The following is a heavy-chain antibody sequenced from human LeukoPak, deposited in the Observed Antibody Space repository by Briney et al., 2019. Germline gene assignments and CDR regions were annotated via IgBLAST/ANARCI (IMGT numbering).Heavy chain of an antibody. D-gene: IGHD6-6*01. V-gene: IGHV1-69*04. CDR1: GGTFSSFS. J-gene: IGHJ6*02. CDR2: IIPGFGIR. Sequence: ASVKVSCKASGGTFSSFSISWVRQAPGQGLEWMGRIIPGFGIRNYAQKFQGSVTVTADISTSTAYIELSRLRSEDTALYYCARDSGQVVRGMDVWGQGTTVTVSS. CDR3: ARDSGQVVRGMDV.